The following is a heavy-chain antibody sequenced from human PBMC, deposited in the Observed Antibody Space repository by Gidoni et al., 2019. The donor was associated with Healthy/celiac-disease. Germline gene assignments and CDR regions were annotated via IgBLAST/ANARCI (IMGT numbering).Heavy chain of an antibody. CDR2: IWYDGSNK. V-gene: IGHV3-33*01. CDR1: GFTFSSSG. D-gene: IGHD2-15*01. Sequence: QVQLVESGGGVVQPGRSLRLSCAASGFTFSSSGRHWVRQAPGKGLEWVAVIWYDGSNKYYADSVKGRFTISRDNSKNTLYLQMNSLRAEDTAVYYCARARRRYCSGGSCYSVHDWGQGTLVTVSS. J-gene: IGHJ4*02. CDR3: ARARRRYCSGGSCYSVHD.